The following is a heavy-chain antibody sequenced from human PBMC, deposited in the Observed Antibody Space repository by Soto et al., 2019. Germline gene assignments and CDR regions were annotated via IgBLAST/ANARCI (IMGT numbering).Heavy chain of an antibody. Sequence: SETMYLTCTVSVGSISTYYGSWIRQPPGKGLEWIGYIYHSGSTNYNPSLKSRVTISVDTSKNQFSLNLSSVTAADTAVYYCAREVGGYNWNYHAFDIWGQGTMVTVSS. CDR1: VGSISTYY. D-gene: IGHD1-7*01. CDR2: IYHSGST. CDR3: AREVGGYNWNYHAFDI. J-gene: IGHJ3*02. V-gene: IGHV4-59*01.